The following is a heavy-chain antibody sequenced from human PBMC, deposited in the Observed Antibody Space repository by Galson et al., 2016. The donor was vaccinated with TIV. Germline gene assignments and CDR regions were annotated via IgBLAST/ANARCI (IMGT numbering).Heavy chain of an antibody. V-gene: IGHV1-3*01. CDR2: INVGNGNT. D-gene: IGHD3-16*01. CDR3: ARDRLGAKRAFDI. Sequence: SVKDSCKASGYTFTSHTMHWVRQAPGQRLEWMGWINVGNGNTKYVQKFKGRVTITSDTSARIAYMELSTLISEDTAMYYCARDRLGAKRAFDIWGQGTLVTVSS. J-gene: IGHJ3*02. CDR1: GYTFTSHT.